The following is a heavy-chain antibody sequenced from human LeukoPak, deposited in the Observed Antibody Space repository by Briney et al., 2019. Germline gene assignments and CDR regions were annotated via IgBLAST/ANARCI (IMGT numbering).Heavy chain of an antibody. J-gene: IGHJ4*02. CDR3: ARDVGVVITGSFDY. V-gene: IGHV1-18*01. D-gene: IGHD3-3*01. Sequence: ASVKVSCKASGYTFTSYGISWVRQAPGQGLEWMGWISAYNGNTNYAQKLQGRVTMTTDTSTSTAYMELRSLRSDDTAVYYCARDVGVVITGSFDYWGQGTLVTVSS. CDR2: ISAYNGNT. CDR1: GYTFTSYG.